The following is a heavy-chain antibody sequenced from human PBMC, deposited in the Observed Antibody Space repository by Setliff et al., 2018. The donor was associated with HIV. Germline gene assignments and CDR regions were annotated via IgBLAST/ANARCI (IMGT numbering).Heavy chain of an antibody. Sequence: ASVKVSCKTSGYTFTAFYIHWVRQAPGYGLQLMGRIEPSSGGTNYIQKFQGRVTITRDTSIYTVYMELTEDTAVYYCTTLVGANPYHDAFDIWGQGTMVTVSS. CDR2: IEPSSGGT. CDR1: GYTFTAFY. CDR3: TTLVGANPYHDAFDI. J-gene: IGHJ3*02. D-gene: IGHD1-26*01. V-gene: IGHV1-2*06.